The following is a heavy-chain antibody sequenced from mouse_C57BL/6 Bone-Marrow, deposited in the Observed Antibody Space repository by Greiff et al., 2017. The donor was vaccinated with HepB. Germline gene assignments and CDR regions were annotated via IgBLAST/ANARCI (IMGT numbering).Heavy chain of an antibody. CDR1: GYTFTSYW. J-gene: IGHJ2*01. CDR2: IDPSDSYT. Sequence: VQLQQPGAELVMPGASVKLSCKASGYTFTSYWMHWVKQRPGQGLEWIGEIDPSDSYTNYNQKFKGKSTLTVDKSSSTAYMQLSSLTSEDSAVYYCARGFTTVVATTGDFDYWGQGTTLTVSS. D-gene: IGHD1-1*01. V-gene: IGHV1-69*01. CDR3: ARGFTTVVATTGDFDY.